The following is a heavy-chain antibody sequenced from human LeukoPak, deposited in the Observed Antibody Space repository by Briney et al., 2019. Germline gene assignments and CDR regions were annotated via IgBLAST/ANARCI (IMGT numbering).Heavy chain of an antibody. J-gene: IGHJ4*02. CDR2: IYYSGST. CDR1: GGSISSSSYY. CDR3: ARDPVATIGNFDY. V-gene: IGHV4-39*07. Sequence: PSETLSLTCTVSGGSISSSSYYWGWLRQPPGKGLEWIGSIYYSGSTYYNPSLKSRVTISVDTSKNQFSLKLSSVTAADTAVYYCARDPVATIGNFDYWGQGTLVTVSS. D-gene: IGHD5-12*01.